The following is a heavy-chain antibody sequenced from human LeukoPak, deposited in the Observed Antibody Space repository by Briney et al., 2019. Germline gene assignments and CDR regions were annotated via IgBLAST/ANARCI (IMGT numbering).Heavy chain of an antibody. CDR2: VSPYNGNT. J-gene: IGHJ4*02. Sequence: ASVKVSCKASGYTFTSYGITWVRQAPGQGLEWMGRVSPYNGNTYYSQRFQDRVIITKDTSTGTAYMDLRDLRTDDTAMYYCARNGRVRRVVKDLFEYWGQGTLVAVSS. CDR3: ARNGRVRRVVKDLFEY. CDR1: GYTFTSYG. D-gene: IGHD3-10*01. V-gene: IGHV1-18*01.